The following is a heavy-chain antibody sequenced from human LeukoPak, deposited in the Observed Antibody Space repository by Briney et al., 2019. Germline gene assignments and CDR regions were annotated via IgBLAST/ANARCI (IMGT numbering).Heavy chain of an antibody. D-gene: IGHD4-17*01. J-gene: IGHJ4*02. CDR1: GGSITRSNYY. CDR3: ARDGIYGETADY. CDR2: MYNTGGS. V-gene: IGHV4-39*07. Sequence: SETLSLTCTFSGGSITRSNYYWGWIRQPPGKALEWIGSMYNTGGSYYNPSLKSRVTISVDTSKNQFSLNLSSVTAADTAVYYCARDGIYGETADYWGQGTLVTVSS.